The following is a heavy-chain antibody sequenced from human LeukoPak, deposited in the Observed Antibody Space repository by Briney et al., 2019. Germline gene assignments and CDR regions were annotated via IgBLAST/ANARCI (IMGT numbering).Heavy chain of an antibody. J-gene: IGHJ1*01. D-gene: IGHD4-23*01. CDR3: ARYLDYGGNSRVFQH. V-gene: IGHV4-59*01. CDR2: IYYSGST. CDR1: GGSISSYY. Sequence: SETLSLTCTVSGGSISSYYWSWIRQPPGKGLEWIGYIYYSGSTNYNPSLKSRVTISVDTSKNQFSLKLSSVTPADTAFYYCARYLDYGGNSRVFQHWGQGTLVTVSS.